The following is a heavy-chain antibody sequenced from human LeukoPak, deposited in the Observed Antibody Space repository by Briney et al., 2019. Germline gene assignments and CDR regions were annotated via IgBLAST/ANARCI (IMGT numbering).Heavy chain of an antibody. CDR3: ARSKLLSGDYYYYGMDV. CDR2: IYTSGST. V-gene: IGHV4-61*02. CDR1: GGSISSGSYY. D-gene: IGHD2-2*01. Sequence: SQTLSLTCTVSGGSISSGSYYWSWIRQPAGKGLEWIERIYTSGSTNYNPSLKSRVTISVDTSKNQFSLKLSSVTAADTAVYYCARSKLLSGDYYYYGMDVWGQGTTVTVSS. J-gene: IGHJ6*02.